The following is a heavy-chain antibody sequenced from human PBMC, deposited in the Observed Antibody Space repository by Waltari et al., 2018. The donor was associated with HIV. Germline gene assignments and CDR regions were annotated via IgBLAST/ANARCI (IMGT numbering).Heavy chain of an antibody. D-gene: IGHD6-6*01. CDR2: IYYSGST. V-gene: IGHV4-39*01. J-gene: IGHJ4*02. CDR1: GGSISSSSYY. Sequence: QLQLQESGPGLVKSSETLSLTCTVSGGSISSSSYYWGWIRQPPGKGLEWIGSIYYSGSTYYNPSLKSRVTISVDTSKNQFSLKLSSVTAADTAVYYCARYQGIAARPPVDYWGQGTLVTVSS. CDR3: ARYQGIAARPPVDY.